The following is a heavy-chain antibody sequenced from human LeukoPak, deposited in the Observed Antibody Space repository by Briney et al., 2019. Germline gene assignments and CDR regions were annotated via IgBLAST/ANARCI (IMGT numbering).Heavy chain of an antibody. CDR1: GFTFSSYG. Sequence: GGSLRLSCAASGFTFSSYGMSWVRQAPGKGLEWVSAISGSGGSTYYADSVKGRFTISRDNAKNSLHLQMNSLRAEDTAVYYCARDMGIVTGYYVDYWGQGTLVTVSS. D-gene: IGHD3-9*01. J-gene: IGHJ4*02. V-gene: IGHV3-23*01. CDR2: ISGSGGST. CDR3: ARDMGIVTGYYVDY.